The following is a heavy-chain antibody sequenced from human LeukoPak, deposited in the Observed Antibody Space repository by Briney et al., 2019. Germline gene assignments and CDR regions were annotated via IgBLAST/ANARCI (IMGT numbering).Heavy chain of an antibody. CDR2: IYYSGST. CDR1: GGSISSSSYY. D-gene: IGHD3-22*01. CDR3: AGGGAGVVASRPPDY. Sequence: SETLSLTCTVSGGSISSSSYYWGWIRQPPGKGLEWFGSIYYSGSTYYNPSLKSRCTISVDTSKNQFSLKLSSVTAADTAVYYCAGGGAGVVASRPPDYWGQGTLVTVSS. J-gene: IGHJ4*02. V-gene: IGHV4-39*07.